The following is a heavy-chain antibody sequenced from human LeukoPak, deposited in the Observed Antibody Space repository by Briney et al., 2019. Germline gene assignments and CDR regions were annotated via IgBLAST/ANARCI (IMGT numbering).Heavy chain of an antibody. V-gene: IGHV3-21*01. D-gene: IGHD1-26*01. J-gene: IGHJ4*02. CDR1: GFTFSSDS. CDR2: ISSSSSYI. CDR3: AGKPYSGSYYEDY. Sequence: GGSLRLSCAASGFTFSSDSMNCVRQAPGKGLEWVSSISSSSSYIYYADSVKGRFTISRDNAKNSLYLQMNSLRAEDTAVYYCAGKPYSGSYYEDYWGQGTLVTVSS.